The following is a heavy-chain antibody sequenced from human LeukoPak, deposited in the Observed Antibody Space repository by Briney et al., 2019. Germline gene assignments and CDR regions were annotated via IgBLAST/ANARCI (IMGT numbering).Heavy chain of an antibody. D-gene: IGHD1-14*01. Sequence: PSGTLSLTCDVSGGSISSSNWWSWVRQFPEKGLEWLAEIYHSGSFNRNPSLKSRVTISVDKSKNQFSLNLTSVTAADTAVYYCARVGINPGDYYYSGMDVWGQGTTVTVSS. CDR1: GGSISSSNW. CDR3: ARVGINPGDYYYSGMDV. J-gene: IGHJ6*02. V-gene: IGHV4-4*02. CDR2: IYHSGSF.